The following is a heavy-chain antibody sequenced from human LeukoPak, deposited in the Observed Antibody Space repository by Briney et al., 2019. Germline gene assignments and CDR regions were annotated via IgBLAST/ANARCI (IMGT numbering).Heavy chain of an antibody. D-gene: IGHD3-9*01. Sequence: SETLSLTCTVSGGSISGYYWSWIPQPPGKALEWIAYIDYSGDTNSNPSLKSRVTISVDTSKNQFSLRLNSVTAADTAFYYCARHPPGLRYFDPWGQGTLVTVSS. CDR3: ARHPPGLRYFDP. CDR2: IDYSGDT. V-gene: IGHV4-59*08. J-gene: IGHJ5*02. CDR1: GGSISGYY.